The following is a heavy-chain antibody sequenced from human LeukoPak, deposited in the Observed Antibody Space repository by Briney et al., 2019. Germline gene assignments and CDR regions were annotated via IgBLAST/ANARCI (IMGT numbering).Heavy chain of an antibody. Sequence: GGSLRLSCAASGLTLSNHWMHWVRQAPGKGLVWVSRINSDGSTTSYADSVKGRFTISRDNAKNTLHLQMNSLRAEDTAVYYCVRDLGFNGDHAFGYWGQGTLVSVSS. D-gene: IGHD1-14*01. CDR3: VRDLGFNGDHAFGY. V-gene: IGHV3-74*01. CDR1: GLTLSNHW. CDR2: INSDGSTT. J-gene: IGHJ4*02.